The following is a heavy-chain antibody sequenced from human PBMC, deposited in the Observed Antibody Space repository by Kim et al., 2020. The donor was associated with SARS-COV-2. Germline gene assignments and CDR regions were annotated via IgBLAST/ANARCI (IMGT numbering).Heavy chain of an antibody. CDR3: ARGSLATIPWYFDL. Sequence: GGSLRLSCAASGFTFSSYDMHWVRQATGKGLEWVSAIGTACDPYYPGSVKGRFTISRENAKNSLYLQMNSLRAGDTAVYYCARGSLATIPWYFDLWGRGTLVTVSS. D-gene: IGHD5-12*01. CDR2: IGTACDP. CDR1: GFTFSSYD. J-gene: IGHJ2*01. V-gene: IGHV3-13*05.